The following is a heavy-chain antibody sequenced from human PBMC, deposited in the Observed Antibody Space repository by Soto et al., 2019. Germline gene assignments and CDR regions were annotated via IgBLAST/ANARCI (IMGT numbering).Heavy chain of an antibody. J-gene: IGHJ4*02. Sequence: EVQLVESGGGLVKPGGSLRLSCAASGFTFNSYSRNWVRQAPGKGLEWVSSISSSSTSIYYADSVKGRFTISRDNAKNSLYLQMNSLRDEDTAVYYCARGGCSSTSCFLFDYWAQGTLVTVSS. CDR1: GFTFNSYS. CDR2: ISSSSTSI. V-gene: IGHV3-21*01. D-gene: IGHD2-2*01. CDR3: ARGGCSSTSCFLFDY.